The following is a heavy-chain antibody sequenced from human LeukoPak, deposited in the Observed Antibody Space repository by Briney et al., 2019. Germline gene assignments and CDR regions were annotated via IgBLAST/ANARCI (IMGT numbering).Heavy chain of an antibody. CDR2: ISYDGSNK. J-gene: IGHJ4*02. V-gene: IGHV3-30*04. Sequence: GGSLRLSCAASGFTFSSYAMHWVRQATGKGLEWVAVISYDGSNKYYADSVKGRFTISRDNSKNTLYLQMNSLRAEDTAVYYCARAQLPYSSSAAHDCWGQGTLVTVSS. CDR3: ARAQLPYSSSAAHDC. CDR1: GFTFSSYA. D-gene: IGHD6-13*01.